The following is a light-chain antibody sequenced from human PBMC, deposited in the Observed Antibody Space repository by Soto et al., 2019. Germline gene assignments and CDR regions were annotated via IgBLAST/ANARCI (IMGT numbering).Light chain of an antibody. CDR2: GAS. V-gene: IGKV3-15*01. Sequence: EIVMTQSPATLSVSPGERATLSCRASQSVRNNLAWYQQKPGQAPSLLIYGASTGATGIPARFSGSGSGTEFTLTISSLQSEDFAVYFCHQYNNWPRTFGQGTRLEI. CDR1: QSVRNN. CDR3: HQYNNWPRT. J-gene: IGKJ5*01.